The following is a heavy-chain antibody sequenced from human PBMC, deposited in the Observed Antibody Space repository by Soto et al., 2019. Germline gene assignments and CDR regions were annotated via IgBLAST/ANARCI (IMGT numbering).Heavy chain of an antibody. CDR3: ARGYRTSWYWFDL. Sequence: QAQLQESGPGPVKPSETLSLTCTVSGGSVSGGTHYWSWIRQPPGKGLEWIGYTNNSGSTNYNPSLKSRVTISVDTSKNQFSLKLSTVTAADTAVYYCARGYRTSWYWFDLWGRGTLVTVSS. CDR2: TNNSGST. D-gene: IGHD6-13*01. J-gene: IGHJ2*01. CDR1: GGSVSGGTHY. V-gene: IGHV4-61*01.